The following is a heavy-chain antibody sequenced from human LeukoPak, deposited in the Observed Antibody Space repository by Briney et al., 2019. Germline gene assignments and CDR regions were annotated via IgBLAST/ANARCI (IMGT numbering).Heavy chain of an antibody. CDR1: GFTFSSYA. Sequence: PGGSLRLSCAASGFTFSSYAMHWVRQAPGKGLEYVSAISSNGGNTYYANSVKGRFTISRDNSKNTLYLQMGSLRAEDMAVYYCARPRDFWSGYYLDYWGQGTLVTVSS. D-gene: IGHD3-3*01. CDR3: ARPRDFWSGYYLDY. V-gene: IGHV3-64*01. J-gene: IGHJ4*02. CDR2: ISSNGGNT.